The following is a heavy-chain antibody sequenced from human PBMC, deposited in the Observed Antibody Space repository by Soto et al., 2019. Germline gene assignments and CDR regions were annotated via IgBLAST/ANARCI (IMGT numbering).Heavy chain of an antibody. V-gene: IGHV4-59*11. CDR3: TSDNWYSEY. J-gene: IGHJ4*02. CDR2: IYYNGNT. CDR1: GGSISNHY. D-gene: IGHD2-21*02. Sequence: QVQLQESGPGLVKPSETLSLTCTVSGGSISNHYWSWIRQPPGKGLEWIGYIYYNGNTNYNPSLQSRVTMSVDTSKNQISMKLSSVTAADTAVYYCTSDNWYSEYWGQGPLVTVSS.